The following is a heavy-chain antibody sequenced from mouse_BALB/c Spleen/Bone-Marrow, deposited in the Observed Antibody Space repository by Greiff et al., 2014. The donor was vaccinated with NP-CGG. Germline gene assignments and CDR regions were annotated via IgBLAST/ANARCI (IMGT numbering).Heavy chain of an antibody. CDR1: GFTFTDYH. V-gene: IGHV7-3*02. Sequence: DVKLVESGGGLVQPGGSLRLSCATSGFTFTDYHMSWVRQPPGKALEWLGFIRNKANGYTTEYSASVKGRFTISRDNSQSILYLQMNTLRAEDSATYYCARDRTTATLYWYFDVWGAGTTVTVSS. D-gene: IGHD1-2*01. J-gene: IGHJ1*01. CDR3: ARDRTTATLYWYFDV. CDR2: IRNKANGYTT.